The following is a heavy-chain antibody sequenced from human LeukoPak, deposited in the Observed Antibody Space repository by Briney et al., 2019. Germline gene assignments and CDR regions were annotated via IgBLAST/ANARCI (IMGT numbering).Heavy chain of an antibody. Sequence: PGGSLRLSCAASGFTFSSYGMHWVRQAPGKGLEWVAFIRYDGSNKYYADSVKGRFTISRDNSKNTVYLQMNSLRPEDTAVYYCVRDKEDTEGYYYYYMDVWGKGTTVTVS. V-gene: IGHV3-30*02. CDR1: GFTFSSYG. CDR3: VRDKEDTEGYYYYYMDV. CDR2: IRYDGSNK. J-gene: IGHJ6*03.